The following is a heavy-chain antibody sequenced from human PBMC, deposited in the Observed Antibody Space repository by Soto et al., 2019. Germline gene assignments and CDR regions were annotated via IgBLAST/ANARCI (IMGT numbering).Heavy chain of an antibody. CDR1: GYTFTSYD. J-gene: IGHJ4*02. CDR2: IIPNIGIA. V-gene: IGHV1-69*04. CDR3: ASHHIGLFDY. Sequence: GASVKVSCKASGYTFTSYDINWVRQATGQGLEWMGRIIPNIGIANYAQKFQGRVTITADKSTSTAYMELSSLRSEDTAVYYCASHHIGLFDYWGQGTLVTVSS.